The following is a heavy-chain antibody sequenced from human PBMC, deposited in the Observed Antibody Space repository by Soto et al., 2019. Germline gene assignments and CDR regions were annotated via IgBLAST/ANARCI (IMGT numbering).Heavy chain of an antibody. Sequence: XSVKVSFKAFGYTFTSDLMHLVRQAPGQGLEWMGIIKPNEGTTTYAQKFQGRVTMTRDTSTSTVYMELRSLKSEDTAIYYCARARYYAMDVWGQGTTVTVSS. CDR3: ARARYYAMDV. J-gene: IGHJ6*02. CDR1: GYTFTSDL. CDR2: IKPNEGTT. V-gene: IGHV1-46*01.